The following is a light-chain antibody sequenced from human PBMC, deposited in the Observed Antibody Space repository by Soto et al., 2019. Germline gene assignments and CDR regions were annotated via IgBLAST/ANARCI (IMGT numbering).Light chain of an antibody. CDR2: EVS. CDR1: SSDVGGYNY. J-gene: IGLJ1*01. Sequence: QSALTQPPSASGSPGQSVTISCTGTSSDVGGYNYVSWYQQHPGKAPKLMIYEVSKRPSGVPDRFSGSKSGNTASLTVSGLQAVDEADYYCSSYAGSNNFRYVFGTGTKLTVL. CDR3: SSYAGSNNFRYV. V-gene: IGLV2-8*01.